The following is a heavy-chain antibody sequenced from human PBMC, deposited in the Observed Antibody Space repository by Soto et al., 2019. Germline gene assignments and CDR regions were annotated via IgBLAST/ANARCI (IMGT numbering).Heavy chain of an antibody. CDR2: ISGSGGRS. Sequence: EVQLLDSGGGLVQPGGSLRLSCAASGFTFSNYAMTWVRQGPGKGLEWVSGISGSGGRSYYADSVKGRFSISRDNSKSTLYLQINSLTAEYTAVYYCAKAYFVRSSEQPYYFDYWGQGTLVTVSS. V-gene: IGHV3-23*01. D-gene: IGHD3-10*01. J-gene: IGHJ4*02. CDR1: GFTFSNYA. CDR3: AKAYFVRSSEQPYYFDY.